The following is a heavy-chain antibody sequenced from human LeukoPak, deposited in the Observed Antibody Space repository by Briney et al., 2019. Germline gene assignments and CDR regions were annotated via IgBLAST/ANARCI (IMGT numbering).Heavy chain of an antibody. D-gene: IGHD3-16*01. CDR1: GYTLPEIS. CDR3: AASGGYFDY. Sequence: ASVKVSSKLSGYTLPEISIHWVRQAPGKGLEWMGGFDPENGETVSARRFQGRLTMTEDTSSDTAYIELSSLTSGDSAVCYCAASGGYFDYWGQGTLVTDSS. V-gene: IGHV1-24*01. J-gene: IGHJ4*02. CDR2: FDPENGET.